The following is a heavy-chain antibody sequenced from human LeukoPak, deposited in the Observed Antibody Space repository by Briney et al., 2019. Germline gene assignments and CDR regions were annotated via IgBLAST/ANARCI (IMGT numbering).Heavy chain of an antibody. V-gene: IGHV1-46*01. D-gene: IGHD6-25*01. CDR2: FDPRGVGT. CDR3: ARPARSDTSGAFAI. Sequence: ASVKVSCKASGYTFTGYYMHWVRQAPGQGLEWMGIFDPRGVGTSYAQKFLGRVTMTRDTSTSTAYMDLNRLTSDDTAVYYCARPARSDTSGAFAIWGQGTLVTVSS. J-gene: IGHJ3*02. CDR1: GYTFTGYY.